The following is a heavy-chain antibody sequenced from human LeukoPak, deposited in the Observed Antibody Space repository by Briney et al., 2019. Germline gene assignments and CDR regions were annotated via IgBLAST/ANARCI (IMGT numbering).Heavy chain of an antibody. Sequence: SYWMSWVRQPPGKGLEWIGYIYHSGSTYYNPSLKSRVTISVDRSKNQFSLKLSSVTAADTAVYYCARVYCSGGSCYLFDYWGQGTLVTVSS. D-gene: IGHD2-15*01. CDR3: ARVYCSGGSCYLFDY. CDR2: IYHSGST. V-gene: IGHV4-30-2*01. J-gene: IGHJ4*02. CDR1: SYW.